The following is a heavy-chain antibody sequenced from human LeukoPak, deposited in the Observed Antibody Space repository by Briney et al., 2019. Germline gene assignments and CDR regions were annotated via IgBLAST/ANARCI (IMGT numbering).Heavy chain of an antibody. D-gene: IGHD3-22*01. CDR3: AIMHGYYDGSGFWVQ. CDR1: GFTFSSYA. J-gene: IGHJ4*02. V-gene: IGHV3-23*01. CDR2: ISPSGDRT. Sequence: GGSLRLSCAASGFTFSSYAMSWVRQAPGKGLEWVSFISPSGDRTSNADSVEGRFTISRDNTRNTLYLLMNSLRDEDTGVYYCAIMHGYYDGSGFWVQWGQGTLVTVSS.